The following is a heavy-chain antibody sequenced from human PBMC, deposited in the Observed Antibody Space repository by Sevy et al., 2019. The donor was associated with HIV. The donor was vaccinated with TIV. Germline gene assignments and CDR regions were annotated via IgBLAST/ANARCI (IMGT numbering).Heavy chain of an antibody. Sequence: GESLKISCAASGFTFSSYAMSWVRQAPGKGLEWVSAISGSGGSTYYADSVKGRFTISRDNSKNTLYLQMNSLRAEDTAVYYCAKDRLAAAMNAFDYWGQGTLVTVSS. CDR1: GFTFSSYA. CDR3: AKDRLAAAMNAFDY. J-gene: IGHJ4*02. D-gene: IGHD6-13*01. CDR2: ISGSGGST. V-gene: IGHV3-23*01.